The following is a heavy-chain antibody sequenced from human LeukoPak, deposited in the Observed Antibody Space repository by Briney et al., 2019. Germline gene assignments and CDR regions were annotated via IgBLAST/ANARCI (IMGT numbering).Heavy chain of an antibody. CDR3: ARLFGGWYYFDY. J-gene: IGHJ4*02. V-gene: IGHV4-39*01. D-gene: IGHD6-19*01. CDR1: GGSISSSSHY. CDR2: IYYSGST. Sequence: SETLSLTCTVSGGSISSSSHYWGWIRQPPGKGLEWIGSIYYSGSTYYNPSLKSRVTISVDTSKNQFSLKLGSVTAADTAVYYCARLFGGWYYFDYWGQGTLVTVSS.